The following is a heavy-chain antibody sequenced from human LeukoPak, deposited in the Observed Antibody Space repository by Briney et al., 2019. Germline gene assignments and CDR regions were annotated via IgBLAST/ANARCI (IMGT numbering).Heavy chain of an antibody. CDR1: GFTFSSYA. CDR3: AKDKAIKTTVTTTFDY. V-gene: IGHV3-23*01. J-gene: IGHJ4*02. CDR2: ISGSGGST. Sequence: GGSLRLSCAASGFTFSSYAMSWVRQAPGKGLEWVSAISGSGGSTYYADSVKGRFTISRDNSKNTLYLQMNSLRAEDTAVYYCAKDKAIKTTVTTTFDYWGQGTLVTVSS. D-gene: IGHD4-17*01.